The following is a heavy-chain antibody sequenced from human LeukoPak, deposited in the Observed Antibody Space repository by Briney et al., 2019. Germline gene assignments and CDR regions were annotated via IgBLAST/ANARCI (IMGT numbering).Heavy chain of an antibody. CDR3: ATEVGWFDP. CDR1: GYTLTELS. Sequence: GASVKASCKVSGYTLTELSMHWVRQAPGKGLEWMGGFDPEDGETIYAQKFQGRVTMTEGTSTDTAYMELSSLRSEDTAVYYCATEVGWFDPWGQGTLVTVSS. V-gene: IGHV1-24*01. CDR2: FDPEDGET. J-gene: IGHJ5*02.